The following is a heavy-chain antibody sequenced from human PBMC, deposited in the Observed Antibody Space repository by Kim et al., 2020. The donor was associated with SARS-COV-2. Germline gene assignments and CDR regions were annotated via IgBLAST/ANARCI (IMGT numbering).Heavy chain of an antibody. CDR3: ARDIIHYYGSGDGLYGMDV. J-gene: IGHJ6*02. D-gene: IGHD3-10*01. CDR1: GFTFSSYA. Sequence: GGSLRLSCAASGFTFSSYAMHWVRQAPGKGLEWVAVISYDGSNKYYADSVKGRFTISRDNSKNTLYLQMNSLRAEDTAVYYCARDIIHYYGSGDGLYGMDVWGQGTTVTVSS. CDR2: ISYDGSNK. V-gene: IGHV3-30*04.